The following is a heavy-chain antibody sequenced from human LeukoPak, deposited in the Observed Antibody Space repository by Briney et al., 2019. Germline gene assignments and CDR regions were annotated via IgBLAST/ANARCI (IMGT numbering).Heavy chain of an antibody. CDR2: IYYSGST. J-gene: IGHJ6*03. CDR1: GGSISSGDYY. V-gene: IGHV4-30-4*08. D-gene: IGHD3-9*01. Sequence: SETLSLTCTVSGGSISSGDYYWSWLRQPPGKGLEWIGHIYYSGSTYYNPSLKSRVTISVDTSKNQFSLKLSSVTAADTAVYYCAGDRDYDILTGREASYMDVWGKGTTVTVSS. CDR3: AGDRDYDILTGREASYMDV.